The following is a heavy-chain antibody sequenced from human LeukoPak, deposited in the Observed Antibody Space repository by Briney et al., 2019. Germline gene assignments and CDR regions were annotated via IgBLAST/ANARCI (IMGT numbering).Heavy chain of an antibody. CDR2: IYYSGST. V-gene: IGHV4-59*01. CDR1: GGSISSYY. CDR3: ARWGYYDSSGYSSDAFDI. Sequence: SETLSLTCTVSGGSISSYYWSWIRQPPGKGLEWSGYIYYSGSTNYNPSLKSRVTISVDTSKNQFSLKLSSVTAADTAVYYCARWGYYDSSGYSSDAFDIWGQGTMVTVSS. J-gene: IGHJ3*02. D-gene: IGHD3-22*01.